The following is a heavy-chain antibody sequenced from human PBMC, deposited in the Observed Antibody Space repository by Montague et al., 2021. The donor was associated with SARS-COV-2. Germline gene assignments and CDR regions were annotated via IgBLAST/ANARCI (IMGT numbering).Heavy chain of an antibody. D-gene: IGHD6-19*01. CDR2: ISSSGSTI. CDR3: ARDSLFRSGYSSGWPDY. J-gene: IGHJ4*02. V-gene: IGHV3-48*03. Sequence: SLRLSGAASGFTFSRYEMNWVRQAPGKGLEWVSYISSSGSTIYYADSVXGLFTISRDNAKNSLYLQMNSLRAEDTAVYYCARDSLFRSGYSSGWPDYWGQGTLVTVSS. CDR1: GFTFSRYE.